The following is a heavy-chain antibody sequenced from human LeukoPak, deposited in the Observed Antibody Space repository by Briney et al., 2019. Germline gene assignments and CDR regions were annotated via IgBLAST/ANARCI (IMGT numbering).Heavy chain of an antibody. V-gene: IGHV4-39*01. CDR2: IYYSGST. CDR1: GGSISSSSYY. D-gene: IGHD5/OR15-5a*01. J-gene: IGHJ4*02. CDR3: AHQFLRTSFDY. Sequence: KPSETLSLTCTVSGGSISSSSYYWGWIRQPPGKGLGWIGSIYYSGSTYYNPSLKSRVTISVDTSKNQFSLKLSSVTAADTAGYYCAHQFLRTSFDYWGQGTLVTVSS.